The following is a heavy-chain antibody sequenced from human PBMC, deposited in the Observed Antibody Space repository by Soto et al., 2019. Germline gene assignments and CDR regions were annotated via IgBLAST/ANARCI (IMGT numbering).Heavy chain of an antibody. CDR2: IYPGDSDT. D-gene: IGHD5-12*01. Sequence: GESLKISCKGSGYRFTNYWIGWVRQVPGKGLEWMGVIYPGDSDTRYSPSFQGQVTISADKSISTAYLQWSSLKASDTAIYYCASTDIVSTIDDGRDAFDIWGQGPMVTVSS. V-gene: IGHV5-51*01. CDR3: ASTDIVSTIDDGRDAFDI. J-gene: IGHJ3*02. CDR1: GYRFTNYW.